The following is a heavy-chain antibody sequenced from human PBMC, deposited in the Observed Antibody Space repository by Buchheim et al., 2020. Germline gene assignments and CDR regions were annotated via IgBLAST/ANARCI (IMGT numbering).Heavy chain of an antibody. V-gene: IGHV3-11*06. CDR3: AREDYDFWSGSDRSFDY. D-gene: IGHD3-3*01. CDR1: GFTFSDYY. Sequence: QVQLVESGGGLVKPGGSLRLSCAASGFTFSDYYMSWIRQAPGKGLEWVSYISSSSSYTNYADSVKGRFTISRDHAKNSLYLQMNSLRAEDTAVYYCAREDYDFWSGSDRSFDYWGQGTL. J-gene: IGHJ4*02. CDR2: ISSSSSYT.